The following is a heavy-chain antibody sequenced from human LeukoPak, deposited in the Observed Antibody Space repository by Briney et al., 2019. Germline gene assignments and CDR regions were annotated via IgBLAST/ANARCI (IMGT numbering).Heavy chain of an antibody. CDR2: INHSGST. V-gene: IGHV4-34*01. CDR3: ARESLYYYDSSGYYFTYYYMDV. CDR1: GGSFSGYF. Sequence: SVTLSPTCAVYGGSFSGYFWSWIRQPPGKGLAWIGEINHSGSTNYNPSLKSRVTISVDTSKNQFSLKLSSVTAADTAVYYCARESLYYYDSSGYYFTYYYMDVWGKGTTVTVSS. D-gene: IGHD3-22*01. J-gene: IGHJ6*03.